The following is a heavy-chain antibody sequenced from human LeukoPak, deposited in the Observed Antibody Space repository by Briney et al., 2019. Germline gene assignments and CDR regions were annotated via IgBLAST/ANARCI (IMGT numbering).Heavy chain of an antibody. J-gene: IGHJ4*02. D-gene: IGHD6-13*01. CDR1: GFTFSSYS. CDR3: ARGIIAAAGRILDY. Sequence: GGSLRLSCAASGFTFSSYSMNWVRQAPGKGLEWVSSISSSSSYIYYADSVKGRFTISRDNSKNTLYLQMNSLRAEDTAVYYCARGIIAAAGRILDYWGQGTLVTVSS. V-gene: IGHV3-21*01. CDR2: ISSSSSYI.